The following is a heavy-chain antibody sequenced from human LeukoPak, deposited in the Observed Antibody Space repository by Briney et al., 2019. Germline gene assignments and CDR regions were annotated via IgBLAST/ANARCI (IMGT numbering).Heavy chain of an antibody. CDR3: AQKGGMDH. J-gene: IGHJ4*02. CDR2: ISSSSSAI. Sequence: PGGSLRLSCAASGFTFSRFGMNWVRQAPGKGLEWISYISSSSSAIYYADSVKGRFTISRDNAKNSLYLQMNSLRDEDTAVYYCAQKGGMDHWGQGTLVTVSS. D-gene: IGHD2-15*01. CDR1: GFTFSRFG. V-gene: IGHV3-48*02.